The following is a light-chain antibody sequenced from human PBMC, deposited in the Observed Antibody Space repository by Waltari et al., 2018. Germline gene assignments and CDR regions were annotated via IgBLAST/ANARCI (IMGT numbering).Light chain of an antibody. CDR1: SNDVGGYNH. V-gene: IGLV2-14*01. CDR2: DVS. J-gene: IGLJ2*01. CDR3: SSYTSSSHVV. Sequence: QSALTQPASVSGSPGQSIPISCTGTSNDVGGYNHVSWYQQQPGKAPKLMIYDVSNRPSGVSNRFSGSKSGNTASLTISGLQAEDEADYYCSSYTSSSHVVFGGGTKLTVL.